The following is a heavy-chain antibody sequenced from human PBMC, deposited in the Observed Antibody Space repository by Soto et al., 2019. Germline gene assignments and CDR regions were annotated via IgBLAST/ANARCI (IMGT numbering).Heavy chain of an antibody. CDR1: GGSISRGGYY. J-gene: IGHJ5*02. CDR2: IYHSGST. Sequence: QVQLQESGPGLVKPSQTLSLTCTVSGGSISRGGYYYNWIRQLPGKGLEWIGYIYHSGSTNYNPSLNSRVTISVDTSKNQLSLELSSATAADTAVYYCARDGAGGYGLGWFDPWGQGTLVTVSS. V-gene: IGHV4-31*03. D-gene: IGHD2-15*01. CDR3: ARDGAGGYGLGWFDP.